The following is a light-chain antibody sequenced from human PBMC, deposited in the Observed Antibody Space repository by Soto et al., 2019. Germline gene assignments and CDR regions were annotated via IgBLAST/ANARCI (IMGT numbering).Light chain of an antibody. J-gene: IGLJ2*01. Sequence: QLVLTQSSSASASLGSWVKLTFTLSSGQSSYIIAWHQQQPGKAPRYLMKLEGSGSYNKGSGVPDRFSGSSSGADRYLTISNLQSEDEADYYCETWDSTRVFGGGTKLTVL. V-gene: IGLV4-60*03. CDR2: LEGSGSY. CDR1: SGQSSYI. CDR3: ETWDSTRV.